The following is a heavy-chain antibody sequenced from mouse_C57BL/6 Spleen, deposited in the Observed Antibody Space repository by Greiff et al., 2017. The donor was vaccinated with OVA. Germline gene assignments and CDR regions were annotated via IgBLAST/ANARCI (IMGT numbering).Heavy chain of an antibody. Sequence: VQLQESGPELVKPGASVKISCKASGYAFSSSWMNWVKQRPGKGLEWIGRIYPGDGDTNYNGKFKGKATLTADKSSSTAYMQLSSLTSADSAVYFCARDLPDYWGQGTTLTVSS. CDR2: IYPGDGDT. V-gene: IGHV1-82*01. CDR3: ARDLPDY. J-gene: IGHJ2*01. D-gene: IGHD5-1*01. CDR1: GYAFSSSW.